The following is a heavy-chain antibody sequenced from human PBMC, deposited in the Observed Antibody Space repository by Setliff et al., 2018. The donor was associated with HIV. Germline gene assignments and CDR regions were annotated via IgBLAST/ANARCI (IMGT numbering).Heavy chain of an antibody. CDR1: GGTFSRHT. V-gene: IGHV1-69*13. CDR2: IIPIFGTT. CDR3: AGDNYYASRGAIGY. Sequence: SVKVSCKSSGGTFSRHTISWVRQAPGQGLEWMGGIIPIFGTTNYAQNFQGRVSITADASTSTAFMELSSLRFEDTAVYYCAGDNYYASRGAIGYWGRGPLVTVSS. J-gene: IGHJ4*02. D-gene: IGHD3-22*01.